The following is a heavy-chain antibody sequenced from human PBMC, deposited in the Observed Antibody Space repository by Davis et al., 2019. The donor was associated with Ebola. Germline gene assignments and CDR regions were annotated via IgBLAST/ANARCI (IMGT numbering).Heavy chain of an antibody. Sequence: ASVKVSCKASGGTFSSYAISWVRQAPGQGLEWMGIINPSGGSTSYAQKFQGRVTMTRDTSTSTVYMELSSLRSEDTAVYYCAREVSWFDPWGQGTLVTVSS. CDR1: GGTFSSYA. CDR2: INPSGGST. CDR3: AREVSWFDP. D-gene: IGHD2-8*01. J-gene: IGHJ5*02. V-gene: IGHV1-46*01.